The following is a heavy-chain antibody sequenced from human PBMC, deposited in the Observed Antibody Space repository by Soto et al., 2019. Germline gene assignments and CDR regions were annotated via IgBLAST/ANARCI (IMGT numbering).Heavy chain of an antibody. D-gene: IGHD2-2*01. V-gene: IGHV5-51*01. Sequence: GESLKISCKGSGYSFTSYWIGWVRQMPGKGLEWMGIIYPGDSDTRYSPSFQGQVTISADKSISTAYLQWSSLKASDTAMYYCARLEGNIPYCSSTSCYLIGAFDIWGQGTMVTVSS. CDR3: ARLEGNIPYCSSTSCYLIGAFDI. CDR1: GYSFTSYW. J-gene: IGHJ3*02. CDR2: IYPGDSDT.